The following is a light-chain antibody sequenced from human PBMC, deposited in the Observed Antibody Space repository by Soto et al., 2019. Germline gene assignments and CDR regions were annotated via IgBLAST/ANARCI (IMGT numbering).Light chain of an antibody. CDR3: SSYTGGNPSYV. CDR2: EVT. J-gene: IGLJ1*01. CDR1: SSDVGGYDY. V-gene: IGLV2-8*01. Sequence: QSVLTQPPSASGSPGQSVTISCTGTSSDVGGYDYASWYQQHPGKAPKLMIYEVTIRPSGVSDRFSGSKSGNTASLTVSGLQAEDEADYYCSSYTGGNPSYVFGTGTKVT.